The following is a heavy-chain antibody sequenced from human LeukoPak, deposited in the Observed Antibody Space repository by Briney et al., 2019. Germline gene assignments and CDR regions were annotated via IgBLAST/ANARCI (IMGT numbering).Heavy chain of an antibody. D-gene: IGHD1-26*01. CDR3: AGDLTGYSPY. V-gene: IGHV3-48*02. J-gene: IGHJ4*02. CDR2: ISSISSPI. Sequence: GGSLRLSCAASGFTFSTYSMEWVRQAPGKGLEWVSYISSISSPIYHADSVKGRFTISRDNAKNSLYLQMNSLSDEDTAVYYCAGDLTGYSPYWGQGTLVTVSS. CDR1: GFTFSTYS.